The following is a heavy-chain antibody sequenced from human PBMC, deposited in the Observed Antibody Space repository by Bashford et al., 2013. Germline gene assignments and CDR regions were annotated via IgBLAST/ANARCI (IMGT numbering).Heavy chain of an antibody. J-gene: IGHJ3*02. CDR3: ARDFTADNNGYDAFDI. Sequence: ASVKVSCKASGYTFSGYHVHWVRQAPGQGLEWMGWVNFNSGTTYYAQKFQGWVTMTRDTSISTAYMELRRLTSDDTAIYYCARDFTADNNGYDAFDIWGQGTMVTVSS. D-gene: IGHD3-22*01. CDR1: GYTFSGYH. CDR2: VNFNSGTT. V-gene: IGHV1-2*04.